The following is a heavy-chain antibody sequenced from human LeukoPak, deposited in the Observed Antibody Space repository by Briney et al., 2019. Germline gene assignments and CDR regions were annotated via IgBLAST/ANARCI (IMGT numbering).Heavy chain of an antibody. CDR3: ARDHGDYSPDY. CDR2: INSDGSST. D-gene: IGHD4-17*01. CDR1: GFTFSSYW. J-gene: IGHJ4*02. V-gene: IGHV3-74*01. Sequence: GGSLRLSCAASGFTFSSYWMHWVRQAPGKGLVWVSRINSDGSSTSYAASVKGRFTISRDNAKNTLYLQMNTLRAEDTAVYYCARDHGDYSPDYWGQGTLVTVSS.